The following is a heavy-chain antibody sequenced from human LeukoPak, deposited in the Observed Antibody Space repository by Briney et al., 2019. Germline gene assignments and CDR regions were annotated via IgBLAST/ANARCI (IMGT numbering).Heavy chain of an antibody. Sequence: GGSLRLSCAVSGFTFSVYGMNWVRQAPGKGLEWLSHISSGGTTIYYADSVNGRFTVSRDNVENSLFLQMNSLRVDDTAVYYCVRDFEVPAAAPDYYYFYYMDVWGTGTTVTVSS. CDR2: ISSGGTTI. CDR1: GFTFSVYG. J-gene: IGHJ6*03. V-gene: IGHV3-48*04. CDR3: VRDFEVPAAAPDYYYFYYMDV. D-gene: IGHD2-2*01.